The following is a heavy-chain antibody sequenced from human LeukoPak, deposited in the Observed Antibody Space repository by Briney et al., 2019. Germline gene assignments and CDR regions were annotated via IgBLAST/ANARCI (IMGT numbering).Heavy chain of an antibody. D-gene: IGHD6-19*01. J-gene: IGHJ5*02. Sequence: GESLKISFKGSGXTFTSYCIAWVRQMPGKGLEWMGNIYPGDSDVRYSPSFQGQVTISADKSISTAYLQWSSLKASDTALYYCARQSSRSGYSSAGWLDTWGQGTLVSSSS. CDR1: GXTFTSYC. CDR3: ARQSSRSGYSSAGWLDT. CDR2: IYPGDSDV. V-gene: IGHV5-51*01.